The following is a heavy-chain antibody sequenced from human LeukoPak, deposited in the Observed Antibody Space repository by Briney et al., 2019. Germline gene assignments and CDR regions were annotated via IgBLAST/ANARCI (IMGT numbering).Heavy chain of an antibody. J-gene: IGHJ4*02. CDR1: EGSLRRYA. Sequence: SVKVSCKTSEGSLRRYAFAWVRQAPGQGLEWMGGIMPVLDTGDVAQKFQGRVTITADESTSTAYMELSSLRSEDTAVYYCACRPDDYGDYPSFDYWGQGTLVTVSS. CDR3: ACRPDDYGDYPSFDY. CDR2: IMPVLDTG. V-gene: IGHV1-69*13. D-gene: IGHD4-17*01.